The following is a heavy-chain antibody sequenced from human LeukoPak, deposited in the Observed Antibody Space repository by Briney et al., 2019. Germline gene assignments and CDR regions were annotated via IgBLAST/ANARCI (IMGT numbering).Heavy chain of an antibody. V-gene: IGHV3-33*01. J-gene: IGHJ4*02. CDR3: ARDFNPAGHSSGWATCAY. Sequence: PGRSLRLSCAASGFTFSSYGMHWVRQAPGKGLEWVAVIWYDGSNKYYADSVKGRFTISRDNSKNTLYLQMNSLRAEDTAVYYCARDFNPAGHSSGWATCAYWGQGTLVTVSS. D-gene: IGHD6-19*01. CDR2: IWYDGSNK. CDR1: GFTFSSYG.